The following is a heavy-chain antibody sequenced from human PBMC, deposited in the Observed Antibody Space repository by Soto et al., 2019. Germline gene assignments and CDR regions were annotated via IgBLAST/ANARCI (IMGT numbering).Heavy chain of an antibody. CDR1: GLTFDDYA. V-gene: IGHV3-9*01. D-gene: IGHD6-19*01. Sequence: EVQLVESGGGLVQPGRSLRLSCAASGLTFDDYAMHWVRQAPGKGLEWVSGISWNSGSIGYADSVKGRFTISRDNAKNSLYLQMNSRRAEDTALYYCAKDKGYSSGWFDYWGQGTLVTVSS. CDR3: AKDKGYSSGWFDY. J-gene: IGHJ4*02. CDR2: ISWNSGSI.